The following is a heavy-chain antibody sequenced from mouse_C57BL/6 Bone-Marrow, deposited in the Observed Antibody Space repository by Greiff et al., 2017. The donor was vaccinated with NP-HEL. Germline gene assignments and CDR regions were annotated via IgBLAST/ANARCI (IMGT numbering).Heavy chain of an antibody. CDR2: IHPSDSDT. J-gene: IGHJ4*01. D-gene: IGHD1-1*01. CDR1: GYTFTSYW. V-gene: IGHV1-74*01. CDR3: AIGLPYGAMDY. Sequence: VQLQQPGAELVKPGASVKVSCKASGYTFTSYWMHWVKQRPGQGLEWIGRIHPSDSDTNYNQKFKGKATLTVDKSSSTAYMQLSSLTSADSAVYYGAIGLPYGAMDYWGQGTSVTVSS.